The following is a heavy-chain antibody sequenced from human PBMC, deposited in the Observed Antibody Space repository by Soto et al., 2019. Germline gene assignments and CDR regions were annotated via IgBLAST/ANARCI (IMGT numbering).Heavy chain of an antibody. CDR3: ATEYSSPNRLVDY. D-gene: IGHD6-13*01. CDR2: FDPEDGET. J-gene: IGHJ4*02. CDR1: GYTLNELS. V-gene: IGHV1-24*01. Sequence: ASVEVSCKVSGYTLNELSMHWVRQAPGKGLEWMGGFDPEDGETIYAQKFQGRVTMTEDTSTDTAYMELSSLRSEDTAVYYCATEYSSPNRLVDYWGQGTLVTVSS.